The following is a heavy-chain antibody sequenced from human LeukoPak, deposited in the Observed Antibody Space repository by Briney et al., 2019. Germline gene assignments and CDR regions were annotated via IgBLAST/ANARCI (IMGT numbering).Heavy chain of an antibody. D-gene: IGHD2-15*01. CDR1: GYTFTSYD. CDR2: MNPNSGNT. Sequence: ASVKVSCKASGYTFTSYDINWGRQATGQGLEWMGWMNPNSGNTGYAQKFQGRVTMTRNTAISTAYMELSSLRSEDTAVYYCARAYCSGGSCYSGYYYYGMDVWGQGTTVTVSS. V-gene: IGHV1-8*01. J-gene: IGHJ6*02. CDR3: ARAYCSGGSCYSGYYYYGMDV.